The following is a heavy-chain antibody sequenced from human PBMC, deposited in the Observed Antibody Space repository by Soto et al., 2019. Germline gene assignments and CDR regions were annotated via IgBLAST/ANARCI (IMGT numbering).Heavy chain of an antibody. CDR1: GYTFTSYG. CDR2: ISAYNGNT. CDR3: ARVKTTPTTYYYYYMDV. J-gene: IGHJ6*03. D-gene: IGHD4-17*01. Sequence: ASVKVSCKASGYTFTSYGISWVRQAPGQGLEWMGWISAYNGNTNYAQKLQGRVTMTTDTSTSTAYMELRSLRSDDTAVYYCARVKTTPTTYYYYYMDVWGKGTTVTVSS. V-gene: IGHV1-18*01.